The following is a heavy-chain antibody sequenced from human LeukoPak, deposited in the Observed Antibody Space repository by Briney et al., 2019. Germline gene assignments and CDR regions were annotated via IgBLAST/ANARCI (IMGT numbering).Heavy chain of an antibody. CDR3: ATGRNYDSSGYYYSY. CDR2: FDPEDGET. D-gene: IGHD3-22*01. Sequence: VTSVKVSCKVSGYTLTELSMHWVRQAPGKGLEWMGGFDPEDGETIYAQKFQGRVTMTEDTSTDTAYMELSSLRSEDTAVYYCATGRNYDSSGYYYSYWGQGTLVTVSS. V-gene: IGHV1-24*01. J-gene: IGHJ4*02. CDR1: GYTLTELS.